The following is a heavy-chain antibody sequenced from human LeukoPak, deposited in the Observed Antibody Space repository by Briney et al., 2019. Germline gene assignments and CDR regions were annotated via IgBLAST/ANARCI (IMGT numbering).Heavy chain of an antibody. CDR3: ARDLRDSSGSYYFDY. Sequence: GGSLRLSCAASGFTVSSNYMSWVRQAPGKGLEWGSVIYSGGSTYYADSVKGRFTISRDNSKNTLYLQMNSLRAEDTAVYYCARDLRDSSGSYYFDYWGQGTLVTVSS. J-gene: IGHJ4*02. D-gene: IGHD3-22*01. CDR2: IYSGGST. V-gene: IGHV3-66*02. CDR1: GFTVSSNY.